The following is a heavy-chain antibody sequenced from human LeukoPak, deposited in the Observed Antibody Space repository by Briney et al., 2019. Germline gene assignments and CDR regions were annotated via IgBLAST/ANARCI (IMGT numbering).Heavy chain of an antibody. D-gene: IGHD7-27*01. Sequence: PGGSLRLSCAASGFTFSSYWMSWVRQAPGKGLEWVSYISSSGSTIYYADSVKGRFTISRDNAKNSLYLQMNSLRAEDTAVYYCARGERGLGIGLSNWFDPWGQGTLVTVSS. CDR2: ISSSGSTI. V-gene: IGHV3-48*04. CDR1: GFTFSSYW. J-gene: IGHJ5*02. CDR3: ARGERGLGIGLSNWFDP.